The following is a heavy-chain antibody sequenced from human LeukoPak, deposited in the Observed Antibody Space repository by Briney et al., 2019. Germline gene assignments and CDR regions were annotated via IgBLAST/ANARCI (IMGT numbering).Heavy chain of an antibody. J-gene: IGHJ5*02. CDR3: ARVRSGIPGGWFDP. CDR2: INPNSGGT. Sequence: ASVKVSCKASGYTFTGYYMHWVRQAPGQGLEWMGWINPNSGGTNYAQKFQGRVTMTRDTSISTAYMELSRLRSDDTAVYYCARVRSGIPGGWFDPWGQGTLVTVSS. D-gene: IGHD1-20*01. CDR1: GYTFTGYY. V-gene: IGHV1-2*02.